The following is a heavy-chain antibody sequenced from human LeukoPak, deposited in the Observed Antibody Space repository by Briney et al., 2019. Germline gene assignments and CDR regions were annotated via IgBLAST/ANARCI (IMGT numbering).Heavy chain of an antibody. CDR3: ARDGYNPLFDY. J-gene: IGHJ4*02. Sequence: GGSLRLSRAASGFTFSSYWMSWVRQAPGKGLEWVANIKQDGSEKYYVDSVKGRFTISRDNAKNSLYLQMNSLRAEDTAVYYCARDGYNPLFDYWGQGTLVTVSS. V-gene: IGHV3-7*01. D-gene: IGHD5-24*01. CDR1: GFTFSSYW. CDR2: IKQDGSEK.